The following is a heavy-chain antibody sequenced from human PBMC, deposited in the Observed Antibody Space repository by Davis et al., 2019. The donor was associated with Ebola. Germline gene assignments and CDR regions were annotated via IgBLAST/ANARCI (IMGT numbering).Heavy chain of an antibody. D-gene: IGHD3-10*01. CDR2: ISSTGSVM. CDR1: GFTFSNHA. J-gene: IGHJ6*03. Sequence: GESLKISCAASGFTFSNHAMNWVRQAPGKGLEWVSYISSTGSVMSYADSVKGRFTISRDNAKNSLHLQMNSLRDEDTAMYYCARDTTNYYIWAMDVWGKGTTVTVSS. CDR3: ARDTTNYYIWAMDV. V-gene: IGHV3-48*02.